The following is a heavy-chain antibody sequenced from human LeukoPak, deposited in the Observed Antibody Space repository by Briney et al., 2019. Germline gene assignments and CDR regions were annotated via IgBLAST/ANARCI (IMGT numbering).Heavy chain of an antibody. CDR2: MNPNSGNT. V-gene: IGHV1-8*01. D-gene: IGHD2-15*01. Sequence: ASVKVSCKASGYTFNNYDISWVRQASGQGLEWVGWMNPNSGNTGYAQKFQGRVTMTRNSSINTAYMELRSLRYEDTAVYFCAKGGVNRYCSGARSYYAFDMWGQGTMVTVSS. CDR1: GYTFNNYD. J-gene: IGHJ3*02. CDR3: AKGGVNRYCSGARSYYAFDM.